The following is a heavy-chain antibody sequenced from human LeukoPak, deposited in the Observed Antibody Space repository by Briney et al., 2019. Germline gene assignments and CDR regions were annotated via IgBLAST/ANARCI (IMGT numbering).Heavy chain of an antibody. CDR3: ARNVYYYDSSGYYPYYFGY. CDR2: ISYDGSKK. Sequence: GGSLRLSCAASGFTFSSYAMHWVRQAPGKGLEWVAVISYDGSKKYYADSVKGRFTISRDNSKNTLFPQMNSLRAEDTAVYYCARNVYYYDSSGYYPYYFGYWGQGTLVTVSS. D-gene: IGHD3-22*01. J-gene: IGHJ4*02. V-gene: IGHV3-30-3*01. CDR1: GFTFSSYA.